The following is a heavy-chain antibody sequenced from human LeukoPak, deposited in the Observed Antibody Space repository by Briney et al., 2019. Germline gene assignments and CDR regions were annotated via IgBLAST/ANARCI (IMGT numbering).Heavy chain of an antibody. CDR2: IYYSGST. J-gene: IGHJ4*02. CDR1: GFSISSSGYY. V-gene: IGHV4-39*07. D-gene: IGHD1-26*01. Sequence: SESLTLTCTASGFSISSSGYYWVRIPQPPGMGLVWIGSIYYSGSTYYNPSLKRRVTISVDTSKNQFSLKLSSVTAADTPVYYCARRIVGTTVDYWGQRTLVTVSS. CDR3: ARRIVGTTVDY.